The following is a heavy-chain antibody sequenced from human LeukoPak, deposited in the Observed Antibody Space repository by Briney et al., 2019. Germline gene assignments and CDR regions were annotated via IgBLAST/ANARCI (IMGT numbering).Heavy chain of an antibody. CDR1: GFTFSSYW. V-gene: IGHV3-74*01. CDR2: INSDGSST. Sequence: GGSLRLSCAASGFTFSSYWMHWVRQAPGKGLVWVSRINSDGSSTSYADSAKGRFTISRDNAKNTLYLQMNSLRAEDTAVYYCTCIAARRGVDYWGQGTLVTVSS. CDR3: TCIAARRGVDY. J-gene: IGHJ4*02. D-gene: IGHD6-6*01.